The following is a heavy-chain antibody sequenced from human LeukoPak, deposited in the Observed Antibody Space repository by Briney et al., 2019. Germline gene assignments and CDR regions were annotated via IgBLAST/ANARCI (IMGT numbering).Heavy chain of an antibody. D-gene: IGHD1-26*01. J-gene: IGHJ3*02. CDR2: MNPNSGNT. V-gene: IGHV1-8*03. CDR3: ARWEDTGAFDI. CDR1: GYTFTSYD. Sequence: ASVRVSCKASGYTFTSYDINWVRQATGQGLEWMGWMNPNSGNTDYAQKFQGRVTITRNTSISTAYMELSSLRSEDTAVYYCARWEDTGAFDIWGQGTMVTVSS.